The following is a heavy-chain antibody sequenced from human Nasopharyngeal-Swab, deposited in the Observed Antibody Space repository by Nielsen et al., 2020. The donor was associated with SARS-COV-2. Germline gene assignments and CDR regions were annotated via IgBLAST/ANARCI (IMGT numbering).Heavy chain of an antibody. CDR1: GGSISGYY. Sequence: SETLSLTCTVSGGSISGYYWSWIRQPPGKGLEWIGYIYYSGSTNYNPSLKSRVTISVDTSKNQFSLKLSSVTAADTAVYYCARDSADYYDSSIFSNWFDPWGQGTLVTVSS. CDR2: IYYSGST. V-gene: IGHV4-59*01. CDR3: ARDSADYYDSSIFSNWFDP. D-gene: IGHD3-22*01. J-gene: IGHJ5*02.